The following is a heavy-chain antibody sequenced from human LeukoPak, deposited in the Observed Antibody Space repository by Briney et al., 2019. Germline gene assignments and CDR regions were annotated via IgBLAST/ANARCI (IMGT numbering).Heavy chain of an antibody. D-gene: IGHD2-2*01. CDR1: GFTFSNYS. V-gene: IGHV3-23*01. J-gene: IGHJ5*02. Sequence: GGSLRLSCAASGFTFSNYSMTWVRQAPGKGLEWVSTISDGGAATYYADSVKGRYTNSRDNSKNTLSLQKNSLRAQDTAVYYCAKALNVLVPSTSRWFDPWGQGTLVTVSS. CDR2: ISDGGAAT. CDR3: AKALNVLVPSTSRWFDP.